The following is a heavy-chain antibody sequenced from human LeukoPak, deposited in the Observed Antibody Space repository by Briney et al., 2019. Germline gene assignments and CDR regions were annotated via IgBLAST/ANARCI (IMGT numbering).Heavy chain of an antibody. Sequence: PGGSLRLSCAASGFTFSSYAMSWVRQAPGKGLEWVSAISGSGGSTYYADSVKGRFTISRDNSKNTLYLQMNSLRAEDTAVYYCAKGRGSYDSSGYYPNDYWGQGTLVTVSS. J-gene: IGHJ4*02. V-gene: IGHV3-23*01. CDR2: ISGSGGST. CDR3: AKGRGSYDSSGYYPNDY. D-gene: IGHD3-22*01. CDR1: GFTFSSYA.